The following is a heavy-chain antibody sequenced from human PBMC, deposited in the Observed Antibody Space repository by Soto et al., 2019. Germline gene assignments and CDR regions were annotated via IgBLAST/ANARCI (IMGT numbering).Heavy chain of an antibody. J-gene: IGHJ3*02. V-gene: IGHV4-31*03. CDR2: IYSSGST. CDR1: GGSISSGGYY. CDR3: VRDYDYDSSRNDAFDI. D-gene: IGHD3-22*01. Sequence: QVQLQESGPGLVKPSQTLSLTCTVSGGSISSGGYYWSWIRHHPGKGLEWIGYIYSSGSTYYNLSLRSRVTISADTSKNQCFLKLSSVTAADTAVYYCVRDYDYDSSRNDAFDIWGQGTMVTVSS.